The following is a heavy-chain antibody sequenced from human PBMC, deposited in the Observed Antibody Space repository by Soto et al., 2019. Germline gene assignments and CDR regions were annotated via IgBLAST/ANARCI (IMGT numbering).Heavy chain of an antibody. D-gene: IGHD5-12*01. Sequence: QVQLQESGPGLVKPSQTLSLTCTVSGYSISSGGYYWSWIRQHPGKGLEWIGYVYYSGSTYYNPALKRRVIISVDTSKNQFPLKLSSVTAADTAVYYCARNLPIEGWGMVATTYGMDVWGQGTTVTVSS. CDR3: ARNLPIEGWGMVATTYGMDV. CDR1: GYSISSGGYY. V-gene: IGHV4-31*03. J-gene: IGHJ6*02. CDR2: VYYSGST.